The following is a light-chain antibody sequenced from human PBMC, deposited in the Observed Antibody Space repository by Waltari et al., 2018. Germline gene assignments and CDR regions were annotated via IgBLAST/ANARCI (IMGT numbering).Light chain of an antibody. J-gene: IGKJ5*01. V-gene: IGKV3-15*01. CDR1: QSVSPN. CDR3: QQYNRWPPIT. Sequence: EIVMTQSPATLSVSPGETATLSCRASQSVSPNVAWYQKNPGQAPRLLLYDASTRDTSIPAKFRGSGAGTEFTLTISSLQSEDFAVYYCQQYNRWPPITFGHGTRLEIK. CDR2: DAS.